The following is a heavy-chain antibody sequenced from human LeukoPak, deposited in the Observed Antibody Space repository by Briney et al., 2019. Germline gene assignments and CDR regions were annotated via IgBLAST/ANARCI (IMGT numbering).Heavy chain of an antibody. D-gene: IGHD2-2*01. CDR2: IYTSGST. V-gene: IGHV4-4*07. CDR3: ARDPIYCSSTSCPSSD. CDR1: GGSISSYY. J-gene: IGHJ4*02. Sequence: SETLSLTCTVSGGSISSYYWSWPRQPAGKGLEWIGRIYTSGSTNYNPSLKSRVTMSVDTSKNQFSLKLSSVTAADTAVYYCARDPIYCSSTSCPSSDGGQGTLVTVSS.